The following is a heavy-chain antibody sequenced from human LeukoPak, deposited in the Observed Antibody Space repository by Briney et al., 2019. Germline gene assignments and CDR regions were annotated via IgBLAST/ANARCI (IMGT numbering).Heavy chain of an antibody. V-gene: IGHV1-2*02. CDR2: INPNSGGT. CDR1: GYTFTGYY. J-gene: IGHJ6*03. CDR3: ATGSGSYYSDYYYYYMDV. Sequence: GASVKVSCKASGYTFTGYYMHWVRQAPGQGLEWMGWINPNSGGTNYAQKFQGRVTMTEDTSTDTAYMELSSLRSEDTAVYYCATGSGSYYSDYYYYYMDVWGKGTTVTVSS. D-gene: IGHD3-10*01.